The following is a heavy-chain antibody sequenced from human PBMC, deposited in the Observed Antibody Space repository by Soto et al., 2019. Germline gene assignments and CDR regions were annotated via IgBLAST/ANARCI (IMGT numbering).Heavy chain of an antibody. V-gene: IGHV4-34*01. Sequence: QVQLQQWGAGLLKPSETLSLTCVVSGGSFSGSYWSWFRQPPGKGLEWIGEIDHSATTTYNPSLKSRVTISVDTSNNQFSLKLTSVTAADTAVYYCARERISGCRHDVFDIWGQGTVVTVSS. D-gene: IGHD1-20*01. CDR3: ARERISGCRHDVFDI. J-gene: IGHJ3*02. CDR2: IDHSATT. CDR1: GGSFSGSY.